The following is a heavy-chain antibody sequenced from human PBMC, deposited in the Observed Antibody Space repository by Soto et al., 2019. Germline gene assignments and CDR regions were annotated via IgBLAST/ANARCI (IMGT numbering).Heavy chain of an antibody. CDR2: ISWNSGSI. J-gene: IGHJ3*02. CDR1: GFTFDDYA. D-gene: IGHD3-16*01. Sequence: EVQLVESGGGLVQPGRSLRLSCAASGFTFDDYAMHWVRQAPGKGLEWVSGISWNSGSIGYADSVKGRFTISRDNAKNYLYLQVNSLCADDSALYYCEKDVYVCDEDAFDIWGPGTMVTGSS. V-gene: IGHV3-9*01. CDR3: EKDVYVCDEDAFDI.